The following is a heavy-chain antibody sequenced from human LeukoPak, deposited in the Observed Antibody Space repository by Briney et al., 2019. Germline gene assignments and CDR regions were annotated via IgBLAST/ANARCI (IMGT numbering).Heavy chain of an antibody. Sequence: SETLSLTCAVYGGSFSGYYWSWIRQPPGKGLEWIGEINHSGSTDYNPSLKSRVTISVDTSKNQFSLKLSSVTAADTAVYYCARDSSGWYYFDYWGQGTLVTVSS. CDR1: GGSFSGYY. CDR2: INHSGST. D-gene: IGHD6-19*01. CDR3: ARDSSGWYYFDY. V-gene: IGHV4-34*01. J-gene: IGHJ4*02.